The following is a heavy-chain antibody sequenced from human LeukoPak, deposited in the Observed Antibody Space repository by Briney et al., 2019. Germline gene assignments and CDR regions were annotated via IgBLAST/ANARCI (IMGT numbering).Heavy chain of an antibody. CDR2: ISSSGSTI. Sequence: GGSLRLSCAASGFTFSDYYMSWIRQAPGKGLEWVSYISSSGSTIYYADSVKGRFTISRDNAKNSLYLQMNSLRAEDTAVYYCARGDVSSSWPHYYYGMDVWGQGTTVTVSS. CDR3: ARGDVSSSWPHYYYGMDV. J-gene: IGHJ6*02. D-gene: IGHD6-13*01. CDR1: GFTFSDYY. V-gene: IGHV3-11*04.